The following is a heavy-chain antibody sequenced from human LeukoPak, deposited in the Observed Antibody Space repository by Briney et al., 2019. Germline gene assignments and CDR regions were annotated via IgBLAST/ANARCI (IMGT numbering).Heavy chain of an antibody. CDR3: TRDPGRCTSTSCYPDY. V-gene: IGHV3-21*01. J-gene: IGHJ4*02. D-gene: IGHD2-2*01. CDR2: ISSSSTYI. CDR1: GFAFSSYS. Sequence: PGGSLRLSCTASGFAFSSYSMNWVRQAPGKGLEWVSSISSSSTYIYYADSVKGRFTISRDNAKNSIYLQMNSLRADDTAVYYCTRDPGRCTSTSCYPDYWGQGTLVTVSS.